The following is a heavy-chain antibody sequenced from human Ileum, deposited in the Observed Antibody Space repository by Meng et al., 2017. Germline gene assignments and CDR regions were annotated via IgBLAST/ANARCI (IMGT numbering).Heavy chain of an antibody. Sequence: VQLVQSGSEVRNHGASLRVSCKASGYIFTRYGIGWVRQAPVQVLEWMGWISAYIGNTKYAQKLQGRVTMTTDTSTSTAYMELRTLRSDDTAVYYCARDTVGTTLGDYWGQGTLVTVSS. D-gene: IGHD4-23*01. CDR3: ARDTVGTTLGDY. J-gene: IGHJ4*02. CDR2: ISAYIGNT. CDR1: GYIFTRYG. V-gene: IGHV1-18*01.